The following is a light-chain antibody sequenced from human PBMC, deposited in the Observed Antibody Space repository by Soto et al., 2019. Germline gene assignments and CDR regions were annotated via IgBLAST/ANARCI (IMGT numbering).Light chain of an antibody. Sequence: EVVLTQSPATLSLSPGERATLSCRASQSIRNYLAWYQQKPGQAPRLLIYGASTRATGIPDRFSGSGSGTDFTLTISRLEPEDFAVYYCGQFVSAPPRTFGQGTKVDIK. CDR2: GAS. V-gene: IGKV3-20*01. J-gene: IGKJ1*01. CDR1: QSIRNY. CDR3: GQFVSAPPRT.